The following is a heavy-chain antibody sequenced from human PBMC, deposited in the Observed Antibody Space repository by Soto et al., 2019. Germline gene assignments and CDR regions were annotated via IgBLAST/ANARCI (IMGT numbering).Heavy chain of an antibody. CDR1: GGSISSGGYY. J-gene: IGHJ6*02. Sequence: SETLSLTCTVSGGSISSGGYYWSWIRQHPGKGLEWIGYIYYSGSTYYNPSLKSRVTISVDTSKNQFSLKLSSVTAADTAVYYCARDHRGYCSSTRCTPGYYYYGMDVWGQGTTVTVSS. D-gene: IGHD2-2*01. CDR2: IYYSGST. CDR3: ARDHRGYCSSTRCTPGYYYYGMDV. V-gene: IGHV4-31*03.